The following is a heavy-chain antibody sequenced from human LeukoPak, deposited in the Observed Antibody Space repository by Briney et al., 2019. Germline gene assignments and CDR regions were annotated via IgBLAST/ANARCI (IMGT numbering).Heavy chain of an antibody. Sequence: GGSLRLSCAASGFTFDDYGMSWIRQGPGKGPEWVSGINWNGGSIGYADSVKGRFTISRDNAKNSLFLQMNSLRAEDTALYYCARGYCSGGSCWYFDHWGQGTLVTVSS. V-gene: IGHV3-20*04. D-gene: IGHD2-15*01. J-gene: IGHJ4*02. CDR2: INWNGGSI. CDR1: GFTFDDYG. CDR3: ARGYCSGGSCWYFDH.